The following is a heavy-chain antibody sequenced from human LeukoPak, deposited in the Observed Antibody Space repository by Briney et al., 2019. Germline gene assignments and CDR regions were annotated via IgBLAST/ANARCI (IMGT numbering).Heavy chain of an antibody. CDR3: ARVGGSSSDY. V-gene: IGHV4-34*01. CDR1: GGSFRGYY. J-gene: IGHJ4*02. Sequence: SETLSLTCAVYGGSFRGYYWSWIRQPPGKGLEWIGEINHSGSTNYNPSLKSRVTISVDTSKNQFSLKLSSVTAADTAVYYCARVGGSSSDYWGQGTLVTVSS. D-gene: IGHD6-6*01. CDR2: INHSGST.